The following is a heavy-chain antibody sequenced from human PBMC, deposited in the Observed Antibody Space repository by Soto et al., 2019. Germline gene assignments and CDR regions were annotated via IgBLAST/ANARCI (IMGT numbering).Heavy chain of an antibody. V-gene: IGHV4-30-4*01. CDR2: IYYSGST. Sequence: SETLSLTCTVSGGSISSGDYYWSCIRQPPGKGLEWIGYIYYSGSTYYNPSLKSRVTISVDTSKNQFSLKLSSVTAADTAVYYCARGYNWNDVENWFDPWGQGTLVTVSS. CDR1: GGSISSGDYY. CDR3: ARGYNWNDVENWFDP. D-gene: IGHD1-1*01. J-gene: IGHJ5*02.